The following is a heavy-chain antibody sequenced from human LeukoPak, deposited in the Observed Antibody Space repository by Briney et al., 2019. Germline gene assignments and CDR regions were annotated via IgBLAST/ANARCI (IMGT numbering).Heavy chain of an antibody. Sequence: ASVKVSCKASGYTFTGYYMHWVRQAPGQGLEWMGWINPNSGGTNYAQKFQGRVTMTRDTSISTAYMELSRLRSDDTAVYYCARGSGSGWRYYYYYYMDVWGKGTTVTVSS. V-gene: IGHV1-2*02. CDR3: ARGSGSGWRYYYYYYMDV. D-gene: IGHD6-19*01. CDR1: GYTFTGYY. J-gene: IGHJ6*03. CDR2: INPNSGGT.